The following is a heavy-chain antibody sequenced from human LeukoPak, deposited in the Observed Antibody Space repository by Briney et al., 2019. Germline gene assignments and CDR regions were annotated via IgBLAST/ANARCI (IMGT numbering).Heavy chain of an antibody. D-gene: IGHD5-12*01. Sequence: GGSLRLSCAASGFTFSSYGMHWVRQAPGKGLEWVAVIWYDGSNKYYADSVKGRFTISRDNSKNTLYLQMNSLRAEDTAVYYCAKLVASLLKDASYAFDIWGQGTMVTVSS. CDR1: GFTFSSYG. CDR2: IWYDGSNK. V-gene: IGHV3-30*02. CDR3: AKLVASLLKDASYAFDI. J-gene: IGHJ3*02.